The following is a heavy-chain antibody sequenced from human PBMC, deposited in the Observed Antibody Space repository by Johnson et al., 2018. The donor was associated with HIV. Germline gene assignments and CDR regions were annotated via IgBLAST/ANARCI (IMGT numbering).Heavy chain of an antibody. V-gene: IGHV3-23*04. J-gene: IGHJ3*02. CDR2: ISGSGENS. CDR1: GVKSRNSA. Sequence: VQLVESGGGVVQPGGSLRLSCAASGVKSRNSAMSWVRQAPGKGLEWVSVISGSGENSYYADSVRGRLTISRDNLKNSLYLQMNSLRAEDTAVYYCARPRVVYASYAFDIWGQGTMVTVSS. CDR3: ARPRVVYASYAFDI. D-gene: IGHD2-8*02.